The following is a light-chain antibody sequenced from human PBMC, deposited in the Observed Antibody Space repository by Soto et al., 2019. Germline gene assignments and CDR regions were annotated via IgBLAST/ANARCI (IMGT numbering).Light chain of an antibody. Sequence: QSALTQPASVSGSPGQSITISCTGTSSDVGGYNYVSWYQQHPGKAPKLMIYDVSNRPSGVSNRFSGSKSGITASLTISGLQAEDEADYYCSSYTSSSTLNYVFGTGTKVTVL. V-gene: IGLV2-14*01. CDR2: DVS. J-gene: IGLJ1*01. CDR1: SSDVGGYNY. CDR3: SSYTSSSTLNYV.